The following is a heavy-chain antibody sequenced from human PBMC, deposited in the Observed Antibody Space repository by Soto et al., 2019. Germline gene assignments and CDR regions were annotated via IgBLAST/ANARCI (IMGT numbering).Heavy chain of an antibody. V-gene: IGHV4-34*01. Sequence: SETLSLTCAVYGGSFSGYYWSWIRQPPGKGLEWIGEINHSGSTNYNPSLKSRVTISVDTSKNQFSLKLTSVTAADTAVYYCARDRHPPTTLRIFGVVHSYGMDVWGQGTTVTVSS. CDR1: GGSFSGYY. D-gene: IGHD3-3*01. CDR3: ARDRHPPTTLRIFGVVHSYGMDV. CDR2: INHSGST. J-gene: IGHJ6*02.